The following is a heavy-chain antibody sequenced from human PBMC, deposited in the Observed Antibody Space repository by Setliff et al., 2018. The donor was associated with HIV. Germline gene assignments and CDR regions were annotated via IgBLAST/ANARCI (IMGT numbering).Heavy chain of an antibody. V-gene: IGHV2-70*19. CDR1: GFSISTNGVS. CDR2: IDWDGET. Sequence: SGPTLVNPTQTVTLTCSFSGFSISTNGVSVSWVRRPPGRALDWLARIDWDGETHYTTSLKTRLTISKDTTNNRVVLTMTNMDPVDTATYLCARMGGDLTHFAYWGPGTLVTVS. D-gene: IGHD3-16*01. J-gene: IGHJ4*02. CDR3: ARMGGDLTHFAY.